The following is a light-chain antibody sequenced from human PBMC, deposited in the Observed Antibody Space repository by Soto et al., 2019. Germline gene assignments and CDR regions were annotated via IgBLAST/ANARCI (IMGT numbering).Light chain of an antibody. CDR3: QQSYTTPRT. Sequence: DIQMTQSPSSLSASVGDRVTITCRASQIISNYLNWFHQKPGKAPNLLIYAASSLQSGVPSRFSGSGSGTDFTLTISSVQPEDVATYYCQQSYTTPRTFGQGTKLEI. CDR1: QIISNY. J-gene: IGKJ2*01. V-gene: IGKV1-39*01. CDR2: AAS.